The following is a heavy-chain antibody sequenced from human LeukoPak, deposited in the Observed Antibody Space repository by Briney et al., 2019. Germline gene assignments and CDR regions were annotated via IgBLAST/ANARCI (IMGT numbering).Heavy chain of an antibody. D-gene: IGHD6-19*01. J-gene: IGHJ4*02. V-gene: IGHV6-1*01. CDR1: GDSVSSINGA. CDR2: TYYRSKWYT. CDR3: ARDIGNTGWYTFDY. Sequence: SQTLSVTCAISGDSVSSINGAWNCIRQPPSSCIELLGRTYYRSKWYTDYALSMKGRITINPDTSKNQFSPQLNSVTPDDTAVYYCARDIGNTGWYTFDYWGQGTLVTVSS.